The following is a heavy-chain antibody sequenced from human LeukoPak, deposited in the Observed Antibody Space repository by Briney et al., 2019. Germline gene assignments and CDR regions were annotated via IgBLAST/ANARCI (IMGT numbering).Heavy chain of an antibody. CDR1: GFTFSNYE. V-gene: IGHV3-48*03. CDR2: ISSSGSTT. J-gene: IGHJ4*02. CDR3: ARGHCSGGSCYLDY. Sequence: GGSLRLSCAASGFTFSNYEMNWVRQAPGKGLEWVSYISSSGSTTYYADSVKGRFTISRDNAKNSLYLQMNSLRAEDTAVYYCARGHCSGGSCYLDYWGQGTLVTVSS. D-gene: IGHD2-15*01.